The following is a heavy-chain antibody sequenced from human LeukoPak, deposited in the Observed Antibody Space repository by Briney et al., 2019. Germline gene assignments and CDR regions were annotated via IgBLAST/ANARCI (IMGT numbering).Heavy chain of an antibody. CDR3: ATAGAASDFDY. Sequence: SVKVSFKASGGTFSSFTISWVRQAPGQGLEWMGRIIPILGMTSSAQKFQGRVTITADKSTSTAYMELSSLRSEDTAVYYCATAGAASDFDYWGQGTLVTVSS. CDR2: IIPILGMT. CDR1: GGTFSSFT. D-gene: IGHD6-13*01. J-gene: IGHJ4*02. V-gene: IGHV1-69*02.